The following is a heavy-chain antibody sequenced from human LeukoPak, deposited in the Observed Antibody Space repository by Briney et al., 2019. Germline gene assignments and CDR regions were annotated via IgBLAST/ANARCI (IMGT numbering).Heavy chain of an antibody. CDR1: GGSISSYY. V-gene: IGHV4-4*07. D-gene: IGHD3-22*01. J-gene: IGHJ3*02. CDR3: ARVTPDYYDSSGYYYGLGAFDI. Sequence: SETLSLTCTVSGGSISSYYWSWVRQPAGKGLEWIGRIYTSGSTNYNPSLKSRVTMSVDTSKNQFSLKLSSVTAADTAVYYCARVTPDYYDSSGYYYGLGAFDIWGQGTMVTVSS. CDR2: IYTSGST.